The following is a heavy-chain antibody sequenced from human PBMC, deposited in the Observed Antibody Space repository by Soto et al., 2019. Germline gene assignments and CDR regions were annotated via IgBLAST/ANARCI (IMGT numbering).Heavy chain of an antibody. V-gene: IGHV1-3*01. CDR1: GYTFTSYA. J-gene: IGHJ5*02. CDR3: ARGEVVPAAIGGDWFDP. Sequence: SVKVSCKASGYTFTSYAMHWVRQAPGQRLEWMGWINAGNGNTKYSQKFQGRVTITRDTSASTAYMELSSLRSEDTAVYYCARGEVVPAAIGGDWFDPWGQGTLVTVYS. CDR2: INAGNGNT. D-gene: IGHD2-2*02.